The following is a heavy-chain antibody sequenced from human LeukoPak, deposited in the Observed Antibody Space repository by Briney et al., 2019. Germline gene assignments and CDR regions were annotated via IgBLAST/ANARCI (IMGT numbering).Heavy chain of an antibody. Sequence: TGGSLRLSCAASGFTFDDYAMHWVRQAPGKGLEWVSGISWNSGSIGYADSVKGRFTISRDNAKNSLYLQMNSLRAEDTALYYCAKDTTVMTTVTHDVYFDYWGQGTLVTVSS. CDR3: AKDTTVMTTVTHDVYFDY. CDR2: ISWNSGSI. V-gene: IGHV3-9*01. CDR1: GFTFDDYA. D-gene: IGHD4-17*01. J-gene: IGHJ4*02.